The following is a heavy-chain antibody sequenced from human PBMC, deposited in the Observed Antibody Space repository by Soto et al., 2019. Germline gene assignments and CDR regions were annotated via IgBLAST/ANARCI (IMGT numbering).Heavy chain of an antibody. D-gene: IGHD6-13*01. V-gene: IGHV3-74*01. CDR3: ARDYPYSSSWYHHDAFDI. Sequence: EVQLVESGGGLVQPGGSLRLSCAASGFTFSSYWMHWVRQAPGKGLVWVSGINSDGSKTSYADSVKGRFTISRDNAKNTLYLQMNSLRAEDPAVYYCARDYPYSSSWYHHDAFDIWGEGTMVTASS. CDR1: GFTFSSYW. CDR2: INSDGSKT. J-gene: IGHJ3*02.